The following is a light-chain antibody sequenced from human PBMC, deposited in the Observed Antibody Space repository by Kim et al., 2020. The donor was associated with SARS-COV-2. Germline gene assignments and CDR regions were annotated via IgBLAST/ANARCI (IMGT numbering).Light chain of an antibody. J-gene: IGLJ3*02. CDR3: QAWDSSTAWV. V-gene: IGLV3-1*01. CDR2: QDS. CDR1: KLGDKY. Sequence: VSPGQTAIITCSGDKLGDKYACWCQQKPGQSPVLVIYQDSKRPPGIPERFSGSNSGNTATLTVSGTQAMDEADYYCQAWDSSTAWVFGGGTQLTVL.